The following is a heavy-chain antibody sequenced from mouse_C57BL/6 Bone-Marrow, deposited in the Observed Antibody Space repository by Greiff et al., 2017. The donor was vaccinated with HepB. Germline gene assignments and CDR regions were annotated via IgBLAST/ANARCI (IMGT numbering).Heavy chain of an antibody. J-gene: IGHJ4*01. CDR1: GYAFSSSW. D-gene: IGHD2-4*01. V-gene: IGHV1-82*01. CDR3: ARRIYYDYDVGNYYAMDY. CDR2: IYPGDGDT. Sequence: VQLQQSGPELVKPGDSVKISCKASGYAFSSSWMNWVKQRPGKGLEWIGRIYPGDGDTNYNGKFKGKATLTADKSSSTAYMQLSSLTSEDSAVYFCARRIYYDYDVGNYYAMDYWGQGTSVTVSS.